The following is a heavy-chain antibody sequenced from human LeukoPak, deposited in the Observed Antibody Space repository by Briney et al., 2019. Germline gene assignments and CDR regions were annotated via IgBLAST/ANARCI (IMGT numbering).Heavy chain of an antibody. V-gene: IGHV4-59*12. CDR1: GGSISSYY. CDR2: IYYSGST. Sequence: PSETLSLTCTVSGGSISSYYWSWIRQPPGKGLEWIGYIYYSGSTYCNPSLKSRVTISVDTSKNQFSLKLSSVTAADTAVYYCARSYYDFWSGPQRDYMDVWGKGATVTVSS. CDR3: ARSYYDFWSGPQRDYMDV. J-gene: IGHJ6*03. D-gene: IGHD3-3*01.